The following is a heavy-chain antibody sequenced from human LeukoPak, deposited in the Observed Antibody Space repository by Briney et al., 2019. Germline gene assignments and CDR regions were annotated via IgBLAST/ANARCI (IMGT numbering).Heavy chain of an antibody. V-gene: IGHV1-18*01. CDR3: ARVDPNVEMATLDY. Sequence: GASVKVSCKASGYNFTSYGISWVREAPGQGLEWMGWISAYNGNTNYAQKLQGRVTMTTGTSTSTAYMELRSLRSDDTAVYYCARVDPNVEMATLDYWGQGTLVTVSS. CDR1: GYNFTSYG. J-gene: IGHJ4*02. CDR2: ISAYNGNT. D-gene: IGHD5-24*01.